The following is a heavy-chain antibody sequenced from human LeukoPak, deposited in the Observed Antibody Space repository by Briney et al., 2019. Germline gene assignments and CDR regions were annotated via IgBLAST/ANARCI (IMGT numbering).Heavy chain of an antibody. CDR3: ARSSTVTTSYYYMDV. V-gene: IGHV4-31*03. Sequence: PSETLSLTCTVSGGSISSGGYYWSWIRQHPGKGLEWIGYIYYSGSTYYNPSLKSRVTISVDTSKNQFSLKLGSVTAADTAVYYCARSSTVTTSYYYMDVWGKGTTVTVSS. CDR2: IYYSGST. D-gene: IGHD4-11*01. J-gene: IGHJ6*03. CDR1: GGSISSGGYY.